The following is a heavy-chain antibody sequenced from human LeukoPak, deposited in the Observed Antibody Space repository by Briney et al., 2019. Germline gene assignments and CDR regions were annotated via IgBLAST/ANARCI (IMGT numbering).Heavy chain of an antibody. Sequence: PSETLSLTCAVSGGSIISFYWSWIRQPPGKGLEWIGYMYYGGSPNYNPSLKSRVITSLDTSKNQFSPKLNSVTTADTAVYYCVTGRYSYGWYDHWGQGILVTVSS. CDR2: MYYGGSP. CDR1: GGSIISFY. V-gene: IGHV4-59*13. CDR3: VTGRYSYGWYDH. D-gene: IGHD1-26*01. J-gene: IGHJ5*02.